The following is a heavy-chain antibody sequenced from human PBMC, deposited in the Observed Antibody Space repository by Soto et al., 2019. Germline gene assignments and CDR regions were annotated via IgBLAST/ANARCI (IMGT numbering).Heavy chain of an antibody. Sequence: SETLSLTCAVSGYSISSGYYWGWIRQPPGKGLEWIGSIYHSGCTYYNPSLKSRVTISVDTSKNQFSLKLSSVTAADTAVYYCARDRGGGALYYFDYWGQGTLVTVSS. CDR3: ARDRGGGALYYFDY. D-gene: IGHD1-26*01. CDR2: IYHSGCT. J-gene: IGHJ4*02. CDR1: GYSISSGYY. V-gene: IGHV4-38-2*02.